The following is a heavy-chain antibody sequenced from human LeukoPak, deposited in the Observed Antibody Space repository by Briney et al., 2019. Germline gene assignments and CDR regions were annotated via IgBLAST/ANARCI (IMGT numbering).Heavy chain of an antibody. CDR2: ISYDGSNK. V-gene: IGHV3-30*18. Sequence: PGRSLRLSCAASGFTFSSYGMHWVRQAPGKGLEWVAVISYDGSNKYYADSVKGRFTISRDNSKNTLYLQMNSLRAEDTAVYYCAKEGRPYLTIPNWFDPWGQGTLVTVSS. CDR1: GFTFSSYG. CDR3: AKEGRPYLTIPNWFDP. D-gene: IGHD1-14*01. J-gene: IGHJ5*02.